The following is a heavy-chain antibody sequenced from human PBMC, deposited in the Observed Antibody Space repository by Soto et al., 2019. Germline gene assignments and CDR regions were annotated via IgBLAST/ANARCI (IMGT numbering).Heavy chain of an antibody. Sequence: SVKVSCKASGGTFSSYAISWVRQAPGQGLEWMGGIIPIFGTANYAQMFQGRVTITADGSTSTAYMELSSLRSEDTAVYYCARAAGVARLSPYYFDYWGQGTLVTVSS. CDR3: ARAAGVARLSPYYFDY. CDR1: GGTFSSYA. CDR2: IIPIFGTA. D-gene: IGHD6-6*01. J-gene: IGHJ4*02. V-gene: IGHV1-69*13.